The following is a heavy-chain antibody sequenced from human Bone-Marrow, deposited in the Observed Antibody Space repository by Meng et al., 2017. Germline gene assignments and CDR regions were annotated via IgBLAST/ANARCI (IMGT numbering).Heavy chain of an antibody. J-gene: IGHJ4*02. CDR3: SSSGVGATLPDY. CDR1: GYTFTSYG. D-gene: IGHD1-26*01. Sequence: ASVKVSCKASGYTFTSYGISWVRQAPGQGLEWMGWISAYNGNTNYAQKLQGRVTMTTDTSTSTAYMELRSLRSDDTAVYYCSSSGVGATLPDYWGQVTLVTVSS. V-gene: IGHV1-18*01. CDR2: ISAYNGNT.